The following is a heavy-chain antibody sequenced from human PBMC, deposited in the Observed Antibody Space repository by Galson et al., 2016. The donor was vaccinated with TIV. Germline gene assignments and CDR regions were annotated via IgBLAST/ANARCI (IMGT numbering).Heavy chain of an antibody. CDR1: GASISSGNYY. CDR2: IYYDGSA. J-gene: IGHJ4*02. D-gene: IGHD4-17*01. Sequence: TLSLTCTVSGASISSGNYYWTWIRQPPGKGLEWIGYIYYDGSAFYNPSLEGRITISVDTSRNQFSLILTPVTATDTAVYYCARVNPSYGDYFLHYFDYWGQGTLVTVSS. CDR3: ARVNPSYGDYFLHYFDY. V-gene: IGHV4-30-4*01.